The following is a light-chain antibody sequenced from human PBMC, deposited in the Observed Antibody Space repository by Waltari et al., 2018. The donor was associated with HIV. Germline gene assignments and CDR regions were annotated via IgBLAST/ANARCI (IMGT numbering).Light chain of an antibody. CDR1: SSNIDSNY. V-gene: IGLV1-47*01. CDR2: RNT. J-gene: IGLJ3*02. CDR3: AVWDDSLSAQL. Sequence: QFVLTQSPSTSGTPGQRVTISCSGSSSNIDSNYVSWFQQVPGTAPKLLIFRNTQRPSGVSDRFSGSVSGTSASLAISGRRSEDEADYYCAVWDDSLSAQLFGGGTKLTVL.